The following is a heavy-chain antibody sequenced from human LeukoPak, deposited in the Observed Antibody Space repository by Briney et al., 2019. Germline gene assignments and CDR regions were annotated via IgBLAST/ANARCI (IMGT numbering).Heavy chain of an antibody. D-gene: IGHD4-17*01. CDR3: ARGAVTGYYMDV. J-gene: IGHJ6*03. CDR2: INTDGSST. CDR1: GFTLSNYW. V-gene: IGHV3-74*01. Sequence: GGSLRLSCSASGFTLSNYWMHWVRQAPGKGLVWVSRINTDGSSTNYADSVKGRFTVSRDNAKNTLYLQMNSVRADDTGVYYCARGAVTGYYMDVWGKGTTVIISS.